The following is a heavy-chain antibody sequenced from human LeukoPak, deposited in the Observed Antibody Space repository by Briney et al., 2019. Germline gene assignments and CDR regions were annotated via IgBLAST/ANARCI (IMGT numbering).Heavy chain of an antibody. CDR1: GFTFSSYG. V-gene: IGHV3-30*02. D-gene: IGHD2-2*01. Sequence: GGSLRLSCAASGFTFSSYGMHWVRQAPGKGLEWVAFIRYDGSNKYYTDSVKGRFTISRDNSKNTLYLQMNSLRAEDAAVYYCAKEREDIVVVPAMGGDYFDYWGQGTLVTVSS. CDR2: IRYDGSNK. CDR3: AKEREDIVVVPAMGGDYFDY. J-gene: IGHJ4*02.